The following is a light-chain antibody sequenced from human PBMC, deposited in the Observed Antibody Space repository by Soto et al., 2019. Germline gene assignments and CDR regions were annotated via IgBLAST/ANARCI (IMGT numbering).Light chain of an antibody. J-gene: IGLJ1*01. CDR1: TSDVGI. V-gene: IGLV2-23*02. CDR3: CSFGGSGYV. CDR2: EVT. Sequence: QSVLTQPASGTGSPGQSITITCTETTSDVGIVSWYQHHPGKAPKLMIHEVTKRPSGVSDRFSGSKSGNSASLTISGLQAEDEADYFCCSFGGSGYVFGTGTKVTVL.